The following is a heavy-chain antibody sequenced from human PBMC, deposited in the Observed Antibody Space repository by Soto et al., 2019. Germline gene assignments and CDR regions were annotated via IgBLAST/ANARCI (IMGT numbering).Heavy chain of an antibody. V-gene: IGHV4-31*03. CDR1: GGSISSGGYY. D-gene: IGHD3-22*01. CDR3: ASGSHYYDSSGYHDY. J-gene: IGHJ4*02. Sequence: SETLSLTCTVSGGSISSGGYYWSWIRQHPGKGLEWIGYIYYSGSTYYNPSLKSRVTISADTSKNQFSLKLSSVTAADTAVYYCASGSHYYDSSGYHDYWGQGTLVTVSS. CDR2: IYYSGST.